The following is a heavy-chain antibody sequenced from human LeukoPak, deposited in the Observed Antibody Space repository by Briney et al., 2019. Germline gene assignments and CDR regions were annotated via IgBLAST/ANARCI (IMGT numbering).Heavy chain of an antibody. CDR1: GFTFSSYA. J-gene: IGHJ4*02. D-gene: IGHD3-22*01. Sequence: GGSLRLSCAASGFTFSSYAMSWVRQAPGKGLEWVSGISWNSGNIGYADSVKGRFTISRDNAKRSLYLQMDSLRVEDTALYYCVKDISGFYFGADYWGQGTLVTVSS. CDR2: ISWNSGNI. V-gene: IGHV3-9*01. CDR3: VKDISGFYFGADY.